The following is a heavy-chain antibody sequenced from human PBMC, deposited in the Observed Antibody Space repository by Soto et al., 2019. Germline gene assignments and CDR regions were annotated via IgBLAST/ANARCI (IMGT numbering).Heavy chain of an antibody. D-gene: IGHD6-6*01. CDR3: ASQDYSSSTDVSFLVTGYFDL. CDR1: GGSISSSKW. CDR2: IYHSGST. J-gene: IGHJ2*01. Sequence: QMQLQESGPGLVKPSGTLSLTCGVSGGSISSSKWWTWVRQPPGKGPEWIGEIYHSGSTNYNPSLTSRVTASFDKSNNQFSLTLPSVTAADTAVYYCASQDYSSSTDVSFLVTGYFDLWGRGILGTVSS. V-gene: IGHV4-4*02.